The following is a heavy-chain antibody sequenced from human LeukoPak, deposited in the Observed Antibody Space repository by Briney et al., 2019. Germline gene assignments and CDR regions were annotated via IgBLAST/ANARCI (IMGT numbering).Heavy chain of an antibody. CDR2: IYYSGST. Sequence: KPSETLSLTCAVYGGSFSGYYWSWIRQPPGKGLEWIGSIYYSGSTYYNPSLKSRVTISVDTSKNQFSLKLSSVIAADTAVYYCARDKPLEQQLPPDAFDIWGQGTMVTVSS. V-gene: IGHV4-34*01. CDR1: GGSFSGYY. D-gene: IGHD6-13*01. J-gene: IGHJ3*02. CDR3: ARDKPLEQQLPPDAFDI.